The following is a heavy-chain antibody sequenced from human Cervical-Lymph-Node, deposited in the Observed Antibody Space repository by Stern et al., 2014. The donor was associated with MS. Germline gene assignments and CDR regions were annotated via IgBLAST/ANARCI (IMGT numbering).Heavy chain of an antibody. V-gene: IGHV3-15*01. D-gene: IGHD3-10*01. Sequence: EVQLLESGGGLVKPGGSLRLSCAASGFSFSDAWMTWVRQAPGKGLEWVGRIKRKLDHGATDYAAPVKGRFAISRDDSKRTLYLHMNSLKIEDTGIYYCTTESRRVPTDYWGQGTLVTVSS. CDR2: IKRKLDHGAT. CDR3: TTESRRVPTDY. CDR1: GFSFSDAW. J-gene: IGHJ4*02.